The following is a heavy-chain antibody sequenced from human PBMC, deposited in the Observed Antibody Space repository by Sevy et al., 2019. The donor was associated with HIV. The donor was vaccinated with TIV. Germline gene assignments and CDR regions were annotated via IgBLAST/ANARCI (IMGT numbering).Heavy chain of an antibody. CDR2: IKQDESEK. CDR3: AVDVVVNDVAFDY. Sequence: GGSLRLSCAASGFMFSNYWMSWVRQAPGKGLEWVANIKQDESEKYYVDSVKGRFSISRDNAKKSLYLQMNSLRAEDTAVYYCAVDVVVNDVAFDYWGQGTLVTVSS. J-gene: IGHJ4*02. CDR1: GFMFSNYW. D-gene: IGHD2-15*01. V-gene: IGHV3-7*01.